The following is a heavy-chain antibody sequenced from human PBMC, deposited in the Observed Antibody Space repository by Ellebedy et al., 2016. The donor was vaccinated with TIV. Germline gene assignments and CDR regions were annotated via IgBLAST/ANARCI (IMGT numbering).Heavy chain of an antibody. CDR3: ASSYYEHGDY. CDR1: GFPFRIYW. Sequence: PGGSLRLSCAAPGFPFRIYWMIGVGQAPGKGLAWVANIKQDGSEENYADSVKGRFTISRDNAKNSLSLQINGLRVEDTAVYYCASSYYEHGDYWGQGTLVTVSS. J-gene: IGHJ4*02. D-gene: IGHD3-10*01. V-gene: IGHV3-7*01. CDR2: IKQDGSEE.